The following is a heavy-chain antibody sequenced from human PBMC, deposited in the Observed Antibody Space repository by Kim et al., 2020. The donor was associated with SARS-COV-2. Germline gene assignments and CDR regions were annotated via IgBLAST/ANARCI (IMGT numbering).Heavy chain of an antibody. CDR1: GYPFTRSA. CDR3: AKDSGRDYYFDH. D-gene: IGHD3-10*01. Sequence: ASVKVSCKTSGYPFTRSALHWVLQAPGQGLELMGWINTNTGKPTYAQGFTGRFVFSLDTSVSTPYLEISGLKTEDSAVYFCAKDSGRDYYFDHWGQGALV. J-gene: IGHJ4*02. V-gene: IGHV7-4-1*02. CDR2: INTNTGKP.